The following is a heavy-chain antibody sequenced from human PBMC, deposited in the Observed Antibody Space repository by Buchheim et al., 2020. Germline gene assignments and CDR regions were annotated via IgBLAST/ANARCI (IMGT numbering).Heavy chain of an antibody. V-gene: IGHV4-59*02. CDR3: TRDSSIDVAFVY. D-gene: IGHD2-2*01. J-gene: IGHJ4*01. CDR1: GDSVSPYY. CDR2: IFYGGST. Sequence: VQLQESGPGLVEASETLSLTCTVSGDSVSPYYWNWVRQSPGKGLEWIGNIFYGGSTTYNPSLKSRVTMSVDTAKNQFSLKLMSVTAADTAVYYCTRDSSIDVAFVYWGHGTL.